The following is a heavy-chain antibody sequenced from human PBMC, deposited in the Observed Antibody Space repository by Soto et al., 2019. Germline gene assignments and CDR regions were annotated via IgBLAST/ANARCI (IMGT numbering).Heavy chain of an antibody. J-gene: IGHJ6*02. CDR3: ASSAGHPADFFYYNGMDV. Sequence: ETLSLTCSVSGASIRNYYWHWVRQLPGKGLEWIGYVYTPDYTRYNSSLKSRVTISVDTSKSQFSLRLNSVTAADTAVYYCASSAGHPADFFYYNGMDVWGQGTTVTVSS. D-gene: IGHD3-10*01. CDR1: GASIRNYY. CDR2: VYTPDYT. V-gene: IGHV4-4*08.